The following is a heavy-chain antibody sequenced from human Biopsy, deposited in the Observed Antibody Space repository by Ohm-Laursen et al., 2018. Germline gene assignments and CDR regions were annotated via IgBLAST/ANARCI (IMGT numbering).Heavy chain of an antibody. CDR2: IIPILRTT. J-gene: IGHJ4*02. D-gene: IGHD2-15*01. V-gene: IGHV1-69*04. CDR1: TGTFDSYG. CDR3: AREAIGYQLPCDD. Sequence: SSVKFSCKASTGTFDSYGVTWVRQAPGQGLEWMGRIIPILRTTTYAPKFQGRVTFTADKSSSTAYLELSSLTSEDTAMFYCAREAIGYQLPCDDWGQGTLVTVSS.